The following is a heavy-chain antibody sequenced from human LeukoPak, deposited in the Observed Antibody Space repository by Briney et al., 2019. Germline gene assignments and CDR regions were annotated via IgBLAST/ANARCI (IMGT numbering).Heavy chain of an antibody. CDR1: GGTFSSYA. D-gene: IGHD1-26*01. Sequence: SVKVSCKASGGTFSSYAISWVRQAPGQGLEWMGGVIPIFGTANYAQKFQGRVTITADESTSTAYMELSSLRSEDTAVCYCARVPSLVGATRGGYYFDYWGQGTLVTVSS. J-gene: IGHJ4*02. CDR2: VIPIFGTA. V-gene: IGHV1-69*13. CDR3: ARVPSLVGATRGGYYFDY.